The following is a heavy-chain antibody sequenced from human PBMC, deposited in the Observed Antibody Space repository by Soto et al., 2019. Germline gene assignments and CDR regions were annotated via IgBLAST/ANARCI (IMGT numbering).Heavy chain of an antibody. CDR3: ARVGELPQGDDY. CDR2: IYYSGST. J-gene: IGHJ4*02. Sequence: SETLSLTCTVSGGSISRYYWSWIRQPPGKGLEWIGYIYYSGSTNYNPSLKSRVTISVDTSKNQFSLKLSSVTAADTAVYYCARVGELPQGDDYWGQGTLVSVSS. CDR1: GGSISRYY. V-gene: IGHV4-59*01. D-gene: IGHD2-15*01.